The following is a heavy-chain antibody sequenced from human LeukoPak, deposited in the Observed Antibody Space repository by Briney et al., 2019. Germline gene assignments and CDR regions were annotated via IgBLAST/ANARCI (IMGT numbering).Heavy chain of an antibody. CDR3: ARGRTKDVVPAATGLYFDY. CDR1: GGSFSGYY. V-gene: IGHV4-34*01. CDR2: INHSGST. D-gene: IGHD2-2*01. J-gene: IGHJ4*02. Sequence: PSETLSLTCAVYGGSFSGYYWSWIRQPPGKGLEWIGEINHSGSTNYNPSLKSRVTISVGTSKNQFSLKLSSVTAADTAVYYCARGRTKDVVPAATGLYFDYWGQGTLVTVSS.